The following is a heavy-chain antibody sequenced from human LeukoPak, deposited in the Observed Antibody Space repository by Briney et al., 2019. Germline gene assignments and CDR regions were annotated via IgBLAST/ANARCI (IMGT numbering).Heavy chain of an antibody. CDR1: GFTVSSNS. D-gene: IGHD2-15*01. Sequence: GGSLRLSCTVSGFTVSSNSWSWVRQAPGKGLERVSFIYSGGNTHYSDSVKGRFTISRDNSKNTLYLQMNSLRAEDTAIYYCARRAGEYSHPYDYWGQGTLVTVSS. CDR3: ARRAGEYSHPYDY. J-gene: IGHJ4*02. CDR2: IYSGGNT. V-gene: IGHV3-53*01.